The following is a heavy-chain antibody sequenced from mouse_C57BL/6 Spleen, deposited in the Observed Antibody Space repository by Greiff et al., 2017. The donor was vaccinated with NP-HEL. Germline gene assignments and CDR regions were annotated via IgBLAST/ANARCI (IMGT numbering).Heavy chain of an antibody. Sequence: EVKLVESGPGLVKPSQSLSLTCSVTGYSITSGYYWNWIRQFPGNKLEWMGYISYDGSNNYNPSLKNRISITRDTSKNQFFLKLNSVTTEDTATYYCARDGYGSTLDYWGQGTTLTVSS. CDR2: ISYDGSN. CDR1: GYSITSGYY. J-gene: IGHJ2*01. D-gene: IGHD1-1*01. CDR3: ARDGYGSTLDY. V-gene: IGHV3-6*01.